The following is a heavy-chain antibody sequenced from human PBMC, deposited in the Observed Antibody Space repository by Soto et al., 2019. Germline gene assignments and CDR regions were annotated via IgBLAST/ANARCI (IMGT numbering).Heavy chain of an antibody. CDR2: IKSKNDGGTT. J-gene: IGHJ2*01. CDR3: YAPTDWRSRSYCYFDL. D-gene: IGHD1-1*01. Sequence: GGSLRLSCAASGFTFSNAWMSWVRQAPGKGLEWVGRIKSKNDGGTTNYAAPVKGRFTISRDESKNTLYLQMNSLNPEDEAADFCYAPTDWRSRSYCYFDLWGQGTLVTVSS. V-gene: IGHV3-15*01. CDR1: GFTFSNAW.